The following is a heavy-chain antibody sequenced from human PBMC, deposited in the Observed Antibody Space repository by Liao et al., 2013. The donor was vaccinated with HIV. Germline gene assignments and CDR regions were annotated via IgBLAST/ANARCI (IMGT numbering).Heavy chain of an antibody. V-gene: IGHV4-4*07. CDR1: GGSISGYY. J-gene: IGHJ6*03. D-gene: IGHD2-21*01. CDR2: VFTTGST. Sequence: QVQLQESGPGLVKPSQTLSLICRVSGGSISGYYWSWIRQPAGQKLEWIGRVFTTGSTNYSPSLKSRVTISLDMSKNQFSLNLTSTTVADTAVYYCARHIAGSDHYYYFHMDVWGNGTTVTVSS. CDR3: ARHIAGSDHYYYFHMDV.